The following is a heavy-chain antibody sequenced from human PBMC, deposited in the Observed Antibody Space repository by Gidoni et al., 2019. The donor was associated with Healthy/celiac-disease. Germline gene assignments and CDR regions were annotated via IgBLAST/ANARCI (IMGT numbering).Heavy chain of an antibody. CDR3: ARGAPPHFDY. CDR2: ISYDGSNK. Sequence: QVQLVESGGGVVQPGRSLRLSCAAPGFTFSSYAMHWVRQAPGKGLEWVAFISYDGSNKFYADSVKGRFTISRDNSKNTLYLQMNSLRAEDTAVYYCARGAPPHFDYWGQGTLVTVSS. CDR1: GFTFSSYA. V-gene: IGHV3-30*04. J-gene: IGHJ4*02.